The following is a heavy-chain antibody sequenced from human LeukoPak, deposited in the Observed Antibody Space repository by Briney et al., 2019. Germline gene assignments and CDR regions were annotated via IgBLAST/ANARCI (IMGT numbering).Heavy chain of an antibody. Sequence: PSETLSLTCAVYGGSFSGYHWSWIRQPPGKGLEWIGEVNHSGSTNYNPSLKSRVTISVDTSKNQFSLKLSSVTAADTAVYYCARGLPGLYYYYYYMDVWGKGTTVTVSS. V-gene: IGHV4-34*01. CDR2: VNHSGST. D-gene: IGHD3/OR15-3a*01. CDR1: GGSFSGYH. J-gene: IGHJ6*03. CDR3: ARGLPGLYYYYYYMDV.